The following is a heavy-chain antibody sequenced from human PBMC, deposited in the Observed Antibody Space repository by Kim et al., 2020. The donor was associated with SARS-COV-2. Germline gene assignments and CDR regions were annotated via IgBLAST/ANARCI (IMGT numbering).Heavy chain of an antibody. V-gene: IGHV3-23*01. J-gene: IGHJ4*02. D-gene: IGHD3-3*01. CDR3: AKAANYDFWSGYYWTDY. Sequence: VKGRFTISRDNSKNTLYLQMNSLRAEDTAVYYCAKAANYDFWSGYYWTDYWGQGTLVTVSS.